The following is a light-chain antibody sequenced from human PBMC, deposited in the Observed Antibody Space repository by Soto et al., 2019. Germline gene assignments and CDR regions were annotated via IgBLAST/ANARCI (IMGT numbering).Light chain of an antibody. CDR2: SDT. J-gene: IGLJ2*01. Sequence: SYELTQPPSVSVAPGETARISCGGNNIGSKGVHWYQQKPGQAPVPVIYSDTDLPPVIPERFSGSNSANMATLTISRVEAGDEADYYCQVWDSGSAHVLFGGGTKLTVL. CDR1: NIGSKG. V-gene: IGLV3-21*01. CDR3: QVWDSGSAHVL.